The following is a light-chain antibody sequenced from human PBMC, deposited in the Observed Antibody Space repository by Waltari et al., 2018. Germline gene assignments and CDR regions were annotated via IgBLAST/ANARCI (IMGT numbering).Light chain of an antibody. CDR3: QQRSNWPPT. V-gene: IGKV3-11*01. J-gene: IGKJ5*01. CDR2: DAS. CDR1: QSVSSY. Sequence: EIVLTQSPATLSLYPGETATLSCRASQSVSSYLAWYQQKPGQAPRLLIYDASNRATGIPARFSGSGSGTDFTLTISSLEPEDFAVYYCQQRSNWPPTFGQGTRLEIK.